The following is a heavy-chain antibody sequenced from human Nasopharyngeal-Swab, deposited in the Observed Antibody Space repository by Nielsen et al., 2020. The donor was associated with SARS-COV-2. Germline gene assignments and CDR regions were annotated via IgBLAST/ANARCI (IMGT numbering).Heavy chain of an antibody. CDR3: ARDGTNGGDNWFDP. J-gene: IGHJ5*02. Sequence: GSLRLSCTVSGGSISSSSYYWGWIRQPPGKGLEWIGSIYYSGSTYYNPSLKSRVTISVDTSKNQFSLKLSSVTAADTAVYYCARDGTNGGDNWFDPWGQGTLVTVSS. CDR1: GGSISSSSYY. V-gene: IGHV4-39*02. CDR2: IYYSGST. D-gene: IGHD2-8*01.